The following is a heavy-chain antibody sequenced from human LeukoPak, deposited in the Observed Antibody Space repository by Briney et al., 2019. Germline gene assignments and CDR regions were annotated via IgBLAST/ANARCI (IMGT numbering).Heavy chain of an antibody. CDR3: ARTKGRAVGQTDFQY. CDR1: GFSFSSSW. CDR2: INDDETST. V-gene: IGHV3-74*01. J-gene: IGHJ4*02. Sequence: GGSLRLSCAASGFSFSSSWMHWVRQVPGKGLEGVSRINDDETSTTYAESVKGRLTISRDNAKNTLFLQMNSRRAEDTAVYYCARTKGRAVGQTDFQYWGQGTLVTVSA. D-gene: IGHD1-26*01.